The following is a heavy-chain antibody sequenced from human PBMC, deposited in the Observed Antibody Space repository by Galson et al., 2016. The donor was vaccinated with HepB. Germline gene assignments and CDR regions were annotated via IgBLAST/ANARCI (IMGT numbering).Heavy chain of an antibody. V-gene: IGHV1-24*01. CDR1: GYTLTEFS. CDR3: ATGHMAPYFDY. Sequence: SGYTLTEFSMHWVRQAPGKGLEWMGGFDPEDGKTIYAQRFQGRATMTEDTSTDTAYMELSSLRSDDTAVYYCATGHMAPYFDYWGRGTLVTVSS. J-gene: IGHJ4*02. D-gene: IGHD2-21*01. CDR2: FDPEDGKT.